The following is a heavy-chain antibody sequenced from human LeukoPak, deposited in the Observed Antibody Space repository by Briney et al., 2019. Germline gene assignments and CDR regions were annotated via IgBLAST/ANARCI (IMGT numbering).Heavy chain of an antibody. CDR3: ARAGPSYGMDV. J-gene: IGHJ6*02. CDR2: INHSGST. D-gene: IGHD3-10*01. V-gene: IGHV4-34*01. Sequence: PSETLSLTCAVYGGSFSGYYWSWIRQPPGKGLEWIGEINHSGSTNYNPSLKSRVTISVDTSKNQFSLKLSSVTAADTAVYYCARAGPSYGMDVWGQGTTVTVSS. CDR1: GGSFSGYY.